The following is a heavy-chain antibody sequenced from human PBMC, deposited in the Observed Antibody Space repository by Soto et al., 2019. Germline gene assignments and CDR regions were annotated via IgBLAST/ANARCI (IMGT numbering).Heavy chain of an antibody. D-gene: IGHD3-16*02. CDR2: VNPNGGYT. CDR1: GYTFTNYF. V-gene: IGHV1-46*01. CDR3: ARETLTSSYTFVY. J-gene: IGHJ4*02. Sequence: ASVKVSCKASGYTFTNYFMHWVRQAPGQGLEWMGRVNPNGGYTSYAQKFQGRVTMTRDTSTTTVYMELNSLKSEDTAVYYCARETLTSSYTFVYWGQGTLVTVSS.